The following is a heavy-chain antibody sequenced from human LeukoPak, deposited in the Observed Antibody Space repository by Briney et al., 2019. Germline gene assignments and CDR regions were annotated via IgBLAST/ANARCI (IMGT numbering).Heavy chain of an antibody. Sequence: PSETLSLTCTVSGYSISNGYYWSWIRQTAGKGLEWIGRVYSSGNTNYAPSLQSRVTMSIDTSNNHFSLRLNFVTAADTAIYYCARTLVPGVRGAFDIWGRGTMVTVPS. J-gene: IGHJ3*02. CDR1: GYSISNGYY. D-gene: IGHD2-2*01. CDR3: ARTLVPGVRGAFDI. V-gene: IGHV4-4*07. CDR2: VYSSGNT.